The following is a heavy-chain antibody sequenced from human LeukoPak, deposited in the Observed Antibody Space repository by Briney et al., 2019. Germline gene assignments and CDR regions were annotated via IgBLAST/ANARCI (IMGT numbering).Heavy chain of an antibody. Sequence: SQTLSLTCAVSGGSISSGGYSWSWIRQPPGKGLVWIGCIYQSGTTYYNPSLKSRVTISVDTSKNQFSLKLSSVTAADTAVYYCARAYYYDSSGYYVYYFDYWGQGTLVTVSS. V-gene: IGHV4-30-2*01. CDR2: IYQSGTT. J-gene: IGHJ4*02. CDR3: ARAYYYDSSGYYVYYFDY. D-gene: IGHD3-22*01. CDR1: GGSISSGGYS.